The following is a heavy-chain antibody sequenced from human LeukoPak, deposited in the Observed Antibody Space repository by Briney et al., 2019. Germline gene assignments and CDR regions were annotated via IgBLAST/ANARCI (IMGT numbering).Heavy chain of an antibody. V-gene: IGHV3-7*01. CDR2: IKQDGSER. Sequence: PGGSLRLSCAASGFTFSDYWMSWVRQTPGKGLEWVANIKQDGSERYYVDSVKGRFTISRDNAKNSLYLQMNSLRAEDTAVYYCSRDGVLTFGGVIVLDYWGQGTLATVSS. J-gene: IGHJ4*02. D-gene: IGHD3-16*02. CDR1: GFTFSDYW. CDR3: SRDGVLTFGGVIVLDY.